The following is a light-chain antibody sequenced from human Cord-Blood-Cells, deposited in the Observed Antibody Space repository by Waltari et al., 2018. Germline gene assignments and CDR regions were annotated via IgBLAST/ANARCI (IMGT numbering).Light chain of an antibody. Sequence: QSALTQPASVSGSPGQSITIPCTGTSSDVGGYNYVSWYPQHPGTAPQQMIYDVSNRPSGVSKRFSGARSGNAASLTISGLQAEDEADYYCSSYTSSSTLFGGGTKLTVL. CDR2: DVS. J-gene: IGLJ2*01. CDR1: SSDVGGYNY. V-gene: IGLV2-14*01. CDR3: SSYTSSSTL.